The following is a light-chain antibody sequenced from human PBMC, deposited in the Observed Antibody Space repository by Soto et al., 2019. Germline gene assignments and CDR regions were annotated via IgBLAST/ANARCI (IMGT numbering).Light chain of an antibody. CDR3: SSYTSSSTWV. CDR1: SSDVGSYDY. V-gene: IGLV2-18*02. J-gene: IGLJ3*02. Sequence: QSVLIQPPSVSGSPGQSVTISCTGTSSDVGSYDYVSWYQQHPGTVPKPMIYNVNTQPSGVPDRFSGSKSGNTASLTISGLQAEDEADYYCSSYTSSSTWVFGGGTKLTVL. CDR2: NVN.